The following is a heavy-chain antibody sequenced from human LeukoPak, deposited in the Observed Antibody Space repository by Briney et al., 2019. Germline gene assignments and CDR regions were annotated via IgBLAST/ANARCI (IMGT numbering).Heavy chain of an antibody. V-gene: IGHV1-46*03. CDR3: ASGRITIFGVVNYSFDY. Sequence: ASVKVSCKASAYTFTSYYMHWVRQAPGQGLEWMGISNPSGGSTSYAQKFQGRVTMTRDTSTSTVYMGLSSLRSEDTAVYYCASGRITIFGVVNYSFDYWGQGTLVTVSS. D-gene: IGHD3-3*01. J-gene: IGHJ4*02. CDR2: SNPSGGST. CDR1: AYTFTSYY.